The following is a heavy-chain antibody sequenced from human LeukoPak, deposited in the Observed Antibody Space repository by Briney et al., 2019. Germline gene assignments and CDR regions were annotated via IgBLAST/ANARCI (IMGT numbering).Heavy chain of an antibody. D-gene: IGHD2-2*01. CDR2: ISWNSGSI. Sequence: QPGRSLRLSCAASGFTFDDYAMHWVRQAPGKGLEWVSGISWNSGSIGYADSVKSRFTISRDNSKNTLYLQMNSLRAEDTAVYYCARSPARSLDYWGQGTLVTVSS. J-gene: IGHJ4*02. CDR3: ARSPARSLDY. V-gene: IGHV3-9*01. CDR1: GFTFDDYA.